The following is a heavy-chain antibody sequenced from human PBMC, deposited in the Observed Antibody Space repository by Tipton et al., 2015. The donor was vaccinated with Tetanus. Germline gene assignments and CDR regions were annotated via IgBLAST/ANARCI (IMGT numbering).Heavy chain of an antibody. J-gene: IGHJ3*01. CDR1: GDSMTRYY. V-gene: IGHV4-4*08. D-gene: IGHD2-8*01. CDR3: ARRSYCTSTRCFDAFDL. Sequence: TLSLTCTVSGDSMTRYYWSWIRQPPGKGLEWISYIFASGSTNYNPALKSRVTISRDTSKNQISLNLTSVTAADTAVYFCARRSYCTSTRCFDAFDLWGPGTRVTVSS. CDR2: IFASGST.